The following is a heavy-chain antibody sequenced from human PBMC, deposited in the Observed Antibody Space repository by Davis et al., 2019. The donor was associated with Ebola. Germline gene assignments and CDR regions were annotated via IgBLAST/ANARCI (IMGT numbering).Heavy chain of an antibody. Sequence: ASVKVSCKASGYTFTGYYMHWVRQAPGQGLEWMGWINPNSGGTNYAQKFQGRVTMTRDTSISTAYMELSRLRSDDTAVYYWARVQRSTRGGWFDPLGQGTLVTVSS. D-gene: IGHD2-2*01. V-gene: IGHV1-2*02. CDR1: GYTFTGYY. CDR3: ARVQRSTRGGWFDP. J-gene: IGHJ5*02. CDR2: INPNSGGT.